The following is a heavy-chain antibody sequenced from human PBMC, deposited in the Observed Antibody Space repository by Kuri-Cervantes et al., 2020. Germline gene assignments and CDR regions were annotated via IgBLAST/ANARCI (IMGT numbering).Heavy chain of an antibody. CDR1: GYTFTYRY. J-gene: IGHJ6*03. V-gene: IGHV1-45*02. CDR2: ITPFNGNT. CDR3: ARDGSRAAAGSVCYYYYYMDV. D-gene: IGHD6-13*01. Sequence: SVKVSCKASGYTFTYRYLHWVRQAPGQALEWMGWITPFNGNTNYAQKFQDRVTITRDTSTSTVYMELSSLRSEDTAVYYCARDGSRAAAGSVCYYYYYMDVWGKGTTVTVSS.